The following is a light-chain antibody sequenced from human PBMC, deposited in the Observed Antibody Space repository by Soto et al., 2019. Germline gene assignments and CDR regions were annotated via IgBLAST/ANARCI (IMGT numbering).Light chain of an antibody. Sequence: QSALTQPASVSGSPGQSITISCTGTSRHVGSYNLVSWYQQHPGKVPKLIIYEANKRPSGVSDRFSGSNSGDPASLTISGLQAEDEADYYCCSYGGVNNVLFGGGTQLTVL. J-gene: IGLJ2*01. CDR2: EAN. CDR3: CSYGGVNNVL. CDR1: SRHVGSYNL. V-gene: IGLV2-23*01.